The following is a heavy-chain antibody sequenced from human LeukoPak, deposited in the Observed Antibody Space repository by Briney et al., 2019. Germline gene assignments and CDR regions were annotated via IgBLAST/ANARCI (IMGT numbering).Heavy chain of an antibody. CDR2: IIPMFGVA. Sequence: SVKVSCKASGGTFSNYAISWVRQAPGQGLEWMGGIIPMFGVANYAQKFQGRVTVTADKSTSIAYMELSSLRSEDTAVYYCARDLGLGGFDYWGQGTLVTVSS. D-gene: IGHD7-27*01. J-gene: IGHJ4*02. V-gene: IGHV1-69*10. CDR1: GGTFSNYA. CDR3: ARDLGLGGFDY.